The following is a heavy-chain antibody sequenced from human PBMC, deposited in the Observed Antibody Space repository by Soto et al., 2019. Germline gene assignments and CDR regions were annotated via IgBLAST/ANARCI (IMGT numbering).Heavy chain of an antibody. CDR2: IKQGGSEK. Sequence: GGSLRLSCAASGFTFSSYWMSWVRQAPGKGLEWVANIKQGGSEKYYVDSVKGRFTISRDNAKNTLYLQMNSLRAEDTAVYYCARYPYTYYDILTGYLDYWGQGTLVTVSS. V-gene: IGHV3-7*03. CDR1: GFTFSSYW. J-gene: IGHJ4*02. CDR3: ARYPYTYYDILTGYLDY. D-gene: IGHD3-9*01.